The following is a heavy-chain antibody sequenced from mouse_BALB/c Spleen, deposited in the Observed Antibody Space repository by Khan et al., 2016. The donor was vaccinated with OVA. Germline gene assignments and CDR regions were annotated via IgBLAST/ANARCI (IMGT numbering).Heavy chain of an antibody. CDR2: ISPGSGDT. V-gene: IGHV1-77*01. CDR3: SKRNCLAYTYAY. D-gene: IGHD2-10*01. CDR1: GYTFTDYY. J-gene: IGHJ3*01. Sequence: QVQLQQPGAELARPGASVKLSCKASGYTFTDYYINWVKLRTGQGLEWIGEISPGSGDTYYNERFKGKATLTADKSSSTAYMQLSSLTSEASAVYFCSKRNCLAYTYAYWGQGTLGTVSA.